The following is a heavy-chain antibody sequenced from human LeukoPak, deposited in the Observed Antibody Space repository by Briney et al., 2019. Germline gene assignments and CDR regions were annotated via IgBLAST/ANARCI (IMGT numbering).Heavy chain of an antibody. V-gene: IGHV1-18*01. J-gene: IGHJ4*02. CDR1: GYTFTSYG. CDR3: AVGTTYYDILTGYSSFDY. D-gene: IGHD3-9*01. Sequence: ASVKVSCKASGYTFTSYGISWVRQAPGQGLEWMGWISAYNGNTNYAQKLQGRVTMTTDTSTSTAYMELRSLRSDDTAVYYCAVGTTYYDILTGYSSFDYWGQGTLVTVSS. CDR2: ISAYNGNT.